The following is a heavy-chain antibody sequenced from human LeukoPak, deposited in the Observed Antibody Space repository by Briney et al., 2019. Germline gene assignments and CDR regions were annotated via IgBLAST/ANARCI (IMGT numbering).Heavy chain of an antibody. D-gene: IGHD3-16*01. CDR3: ATVRGMITFGGFSPYYFDY. CDR1: GYTLTELS. V-gene: IGHV1-24*01. CDR2: FDPEDGET. Sequence: ASVKVSCKVSGYTLTELSMHWVRQAPGKGLEWMGGFDPEDGETIYAQKFQGRVTMTEDTSTDTAYMELSSLRSEDTAVYYCATVRGMITFGGFSPYYFDYGGQGTLDSVSS. J-gene: IGHJ4*02.